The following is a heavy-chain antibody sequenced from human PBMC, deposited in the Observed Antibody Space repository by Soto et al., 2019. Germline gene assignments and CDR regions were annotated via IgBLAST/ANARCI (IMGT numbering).Heavy chain of an antibody. CDR1: GYSFTSYW. CDR2: IYPGDSDT. V-gene: IGHV5-51*01. CDR3: ARQELAYCGGDPSEYCGMDV. Sequence: GESLKISCKGSGYSFTSYWIGWVRQMPGKGLEWMGIIYPGDSDTRYSPSFQGQVTISADKSISTAYLQWSSLKASDTAMYYCARQELAYCGGDPSEYCGMDVWGQGTTVTVSS. D-gene: IGHD2-21*02. J-gene: IGHJ6*02.